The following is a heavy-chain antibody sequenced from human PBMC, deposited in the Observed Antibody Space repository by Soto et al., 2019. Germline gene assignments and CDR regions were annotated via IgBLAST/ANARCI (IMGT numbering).Heavy chain of an antibody. CDR3: ARDEYYDSSGYYRPFYWYFDL. D-gene: IGHD3-22*01. Sequence: SVKVSCKASGGTFSSYAISWLRQAPGQGLEWMGGIIPIFGTANYAQKFQGRVTITADESTSTAYMGLSSLRSEDTAVYYCARDEYYDSSGYYRPFYWYFDLWGRGTLVTVSS. V-gene: IGHV1-69*13. CDR1: GGTFSSYA. J-gene: IGHJ2*01. CDR2: IIPIFGTA.